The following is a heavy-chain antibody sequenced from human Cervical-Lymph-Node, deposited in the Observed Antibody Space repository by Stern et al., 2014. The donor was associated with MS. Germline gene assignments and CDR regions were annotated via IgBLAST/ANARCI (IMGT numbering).Heavy chain of an antibody. Sequence: EVQLVESGGGLIKPGGSLRLSCAASGFTFRTHSMNWVRQAPGKGLEWVSSIDGSSNYIYYADSVKGRFTISRDNAGNSLYLEMNSLRADDTAVYYCARTGVTDYYSSYVMDVWGQGTTVTVSS. V-gene: IGHV3-21*01. CDR2: IDGSSNYI. J-gene: IGHJ6*02. D-gene: IGHD2-21*02. CDR1: GFTFRTHS. CDR3: ARTGVTDYYSSYVMDV.